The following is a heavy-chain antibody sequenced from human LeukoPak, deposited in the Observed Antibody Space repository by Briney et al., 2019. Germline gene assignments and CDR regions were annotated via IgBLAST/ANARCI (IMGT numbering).Heavy chain of an antibody. J-gene: IGHJ4*01. CDR3: AKESAAAGYFDY. V-gene: IGHV3-23*01. D-gene: IGHD6-13*01. Sequence: GGSLRLSCAASGFTFSSSAMSWVRQAPGKGLEWVPVISKSGDLTYYADSVKGRFTISRDSSKNTLNLQMSSLRAEDTAVYYCAKESAAAGYFDYWGLGTLVTVSS. CDR1: GFTFSSSA. CDR2: ISKSGDLT.